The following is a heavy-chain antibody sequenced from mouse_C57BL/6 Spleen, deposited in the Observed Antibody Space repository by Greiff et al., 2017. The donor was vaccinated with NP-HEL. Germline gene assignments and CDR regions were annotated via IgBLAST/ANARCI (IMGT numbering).Heavy chain of an antibody. J-gene: IGHJ3*01. CDR3: TTSGSTTVVTPFAY. V-gene: IGHV14-1*01. CDR1: GFNIKDYY. CDR2: IDPEDGDT. Sequence: VHVKQSGAELVRPGASVKLSCTASGFNIKDYYMHWVKQRPEQGLEWIGRIDPEDGDTEYAPKFQGKATMTADTSSNTAYLQLSSLTSEDTAVYYCTTSGSTTVVTPFAYWGQGTLVTVSA. D-gene: IGHD1-1*01.